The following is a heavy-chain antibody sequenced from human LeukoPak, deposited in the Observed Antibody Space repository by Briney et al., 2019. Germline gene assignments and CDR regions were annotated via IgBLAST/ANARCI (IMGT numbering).Heavy chain of an antibody. CDR3: AKGLFDDSSGYYPPPTAFDI. D-gene: IGHD3-22*01. CDR1: GYTFTSYD. V-gene: IGHV1-8*01. Sequence: ASVKVSCKASGYTFTSYDINWVRQATGQGLEWMGWMNPNSGNTGYAQKFQGRVTMTRNTSISTAYMELSSLRSEDTAVYYCAKGLFDDSSGYYPPPTAFDIWGQGTMVTVSS. J-gene: IGHJ3*02. CDR2: MNPNSGNT.